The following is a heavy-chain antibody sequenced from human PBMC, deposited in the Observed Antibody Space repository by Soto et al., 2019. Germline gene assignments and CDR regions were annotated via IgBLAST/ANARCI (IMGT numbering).Heavy chain of an antibody. J-gene: IGHJ4*02. CDR3: AKDLLIGYSSGWYVSDY. CDR2: ISGSGGST. CDR1: GFTFSSYA. Sequence: GGSLRLSCAASGFTFSSYAMSWVRQAPGKGLEWVSAISGSGGSTYYADSVKGRFTISRDNSKNTLYLQMNSLRAEDTAVYYCAKDLLIGYSSGWYVSDYWGQGTLVTVSS. V-gene: IGHV3-23*01. D-gene: IGHD6-19*01.